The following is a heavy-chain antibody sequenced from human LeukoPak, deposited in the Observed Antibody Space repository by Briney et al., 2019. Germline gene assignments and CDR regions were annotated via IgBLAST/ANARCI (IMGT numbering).Heavy chain of an antibody. D-gene: IGHD6-19*01. J-gene: IGHJ4*02. CDR1: GYSISSGYY. Sequence: PSETLSLTCAVSGYSISSGYYGGWIRQPPGRGLEWIGSIYHSGSTYYNPSLKSRVTISVDTSKNQFSLKLSSVTAADTAVYYCARQSGGSGHDYWGQGTLVTVSS. CDR2: IYHSGST. V-gene: IGHV4-38-2*01. CDR3: ARQSGGSGHDY.